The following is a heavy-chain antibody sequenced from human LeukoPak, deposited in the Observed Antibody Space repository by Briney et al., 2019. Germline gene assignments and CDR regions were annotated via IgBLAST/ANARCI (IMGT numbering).Heavy chain of an antibody. Sequence: NASQTLSLTCTVSGGSISSGDYSWSWIRQPPGKGLEWIGYIYYSGSTYDNPSLKSRVTISVATSKNQFSLKLSSVTAADTAVYYCARANLDYGGTYYYYGMDVWGQGTTVTVSS. D-gene: IGHD4-23*01. CDR3: ARANLDYGGTYYYYGMDV. CDR2: IYYSGST. J-gene: IGHJ6*02. V-gene: IGHV4-30-4*01. CDR1: GGSISSGDYS.